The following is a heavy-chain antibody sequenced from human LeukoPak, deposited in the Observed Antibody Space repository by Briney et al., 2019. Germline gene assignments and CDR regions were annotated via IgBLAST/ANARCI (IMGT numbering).Heavy chain of an antibody. CDR1: GFTFSSYS. J-gene: IGHJ4*02. CDR2: ISSSSSYI. Sequence: GGSLRLSCAPSGFTFSSYSMNWPRQAPGKGLEWVSSISSSSSYIYYADSVKGRFTISRDNAKNSLYLQMNSLRAEDTAVYYCARGLSGSYYDFDYWGQGTLVTVSS. D-gene: IGHD1-26*01. CDR3: ARGLSGSYYDFDY. V-gene: IGHV3-21*01.